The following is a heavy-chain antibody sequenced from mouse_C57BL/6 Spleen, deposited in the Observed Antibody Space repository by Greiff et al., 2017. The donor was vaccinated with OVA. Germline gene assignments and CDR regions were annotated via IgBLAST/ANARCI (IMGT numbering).Heavy chain of an antibody. J-gene: IGHJ4*01. Sequence: QVQLQQPGAELVKPGASVKMSCKASGYTFTSYWITWVKQRPGQGLEWIGDIYPGSGSTNYNEKFKSKATLTVDTSSSTAYMQLSSLTSEDSAVYYCARRDYDGSGYYAMDYWGQGTSVTVSS. V-gene: IGHV1-55*01. CDR2: IYPGSGST. CDR1: GYTFTSYW. D-gene: IGHD2-4*01. CDR3: ARRDYDGSGYYAMDY.